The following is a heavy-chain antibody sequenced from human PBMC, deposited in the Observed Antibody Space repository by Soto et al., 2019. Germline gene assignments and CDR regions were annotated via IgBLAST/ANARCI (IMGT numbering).Heavy chain of an antibody. V-gene: IGHV2-5*01. CDR1: GFSLSTSGVG. D-gene: IGHD3-22*01. J-gene: IGHJ3*02. CDR3: AHMDYYDSSVRIHAFDI. Sequence: QITVKESGPTLVKPTQTLTLTCTFSGFSLSTSGVGVGWIRQPPGKALEWLALIYWNDDKRYSPSLKSRLTITKDTSKNQVVLTMTNMDPVDTATYYCAHMDYYDSSVRIHAFDIWGQGTMVTVSS. CDR2: IYWNDDK.